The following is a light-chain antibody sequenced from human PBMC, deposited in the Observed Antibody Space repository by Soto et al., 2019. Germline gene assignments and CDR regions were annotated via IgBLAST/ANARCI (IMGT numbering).Light chain of an antibody. CDR1: QSIRTW. Sequence: DIQMTQSPSTLSASVGDRVTITCRASQSIRTWLAWYQQKPGKVPKLLIYDASSLESGVPSRFSGSGSGTEFTLTLSSLQPDDFATYYCQQYNSYSPWTFGQGTKVEIK. V-gene: IGKV1-5*01. CDR3: QQYNSYSPWT. J-gene: IGKJ1*01. CDR2: DAS.